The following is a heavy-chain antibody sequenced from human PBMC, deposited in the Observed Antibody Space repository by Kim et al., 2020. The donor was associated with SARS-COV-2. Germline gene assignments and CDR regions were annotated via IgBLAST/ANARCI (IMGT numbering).Heavy chain of an antibody. CDR2: ISGSGGST. D-gene: IGHD3-10*01. Sequence: GGSLRLSCAASGFTFSSYAMSWVRQAPGKGLEWVSAISGSGGSTYYADSVKGRFTISRDNSKNTLYLQMNSLRAEDTAVYYCAKGSTRGVIFLADYWGQGTLVTVPS. J-gene: IGHJ4*02. V-gene: IGHV3-23*01. CDR1: GFTFSSYA. CDR3: AKGSTRGVIFLADY.